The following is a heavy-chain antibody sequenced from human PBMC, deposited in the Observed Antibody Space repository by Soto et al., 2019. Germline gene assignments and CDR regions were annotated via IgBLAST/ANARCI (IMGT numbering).Heavy chain of an antibody. D-gene: IGHD3-22*01. CDR3: ARDSRYYYDSSGYSPIYCGMDV. CDR2: IYYSGST. J-gene: IGHJ6*02. Sequence: TSETLSLTCTVSGGSISSGGYYWSWIRQHPGKGLEWIGYIYYSGSTYYNPSLKSRVTISVDTSKNQFSLKLSSVTAADTAVYYCARDSRYYYDSSGYSPIYCGMDVWGQGTTVTVS. CDR1: GGSISSGGYY. V-gene: IGHV4-31*03.